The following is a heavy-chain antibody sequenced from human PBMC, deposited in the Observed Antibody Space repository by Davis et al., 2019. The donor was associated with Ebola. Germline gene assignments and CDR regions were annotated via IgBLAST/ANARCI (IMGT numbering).Heavy chain of an antibody. J-gene: IGHJ6*02. Sequence: GESLKISCAGSGFTFTSYGMHWVRQAPVKGLEWLAVISYDGSTKFYADSVKGRFTISRDNSRNIVILQVNSLRADDTAVYYCAKDRCSSRWCQEYFYGMDVWGQGTTVTVSS. V-gene: IGHV3-30*18. D-gene: IGHD2-2*01. CDR2: ISYDGSTK. CDR1: GFTFTSYG. CDR3: AKDRCSSRWCQEYFYGMDV.